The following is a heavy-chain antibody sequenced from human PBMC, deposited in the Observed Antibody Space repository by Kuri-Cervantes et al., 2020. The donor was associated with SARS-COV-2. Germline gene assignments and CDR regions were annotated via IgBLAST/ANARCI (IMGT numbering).Heavy chain of an antibody. J-gene: IGHJ4*02. D-gene: IGHD6-13*01. CDR3: ARGSGSWDFDY. CDR1: GGSISSYY. V-gene: IGHV4-59*01. CDR2: IYYSGST. Sequence: GPLRPSCTVSGGSISSYYWSWIRQPPGKGLEWIGYIYYSGSTNYNPSLKSRVTISVDTSKNQFSLKLSSVTAADTAVYYCARGSGSWDFDYWGQGTLVTVSS.